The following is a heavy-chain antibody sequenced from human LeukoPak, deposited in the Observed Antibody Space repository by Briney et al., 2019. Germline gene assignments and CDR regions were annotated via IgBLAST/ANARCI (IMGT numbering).Heavy chain of an antibody. CDR2: INHSGST. J-gene: IGHJ3*02. D-gene: IGHD1-26*01. CDR3: ARAGWELPGAFDI. V-gene: IGHV4-34*01. CDR1: GGSFSGYY. Sequence: MASETLSLTCAVYGGSFSGYYWSWIRQPPGKGLEWIGEINHSGSTNYNPSLKSRVTISVDTSKNQFSLKLSSVTAADTAVYYCARAGWELPGAFDIWGQGTMVTVSS.